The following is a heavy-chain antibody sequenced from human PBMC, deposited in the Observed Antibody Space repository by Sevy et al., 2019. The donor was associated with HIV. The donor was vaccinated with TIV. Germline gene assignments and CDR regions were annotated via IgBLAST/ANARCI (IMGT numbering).Heavy chain of an antibody. J-gene: IGHJ4*02. CDR2: IYYNGHI. Sequence: SETLSLTCTVPGGSITSLYWNWIRQPPGKGLEWIANIYYNGHINYNPSLKSRVTLSLETSKNRFSLRLGSVTAADTAMYYCAGENAWGRGYSWGQGTLVTVSS. CDR3: AGENAWGRGYS. V-gene: IGHV4-59*08. CDR1: GGSITSLY. D-gene: IGHD1-26*01.